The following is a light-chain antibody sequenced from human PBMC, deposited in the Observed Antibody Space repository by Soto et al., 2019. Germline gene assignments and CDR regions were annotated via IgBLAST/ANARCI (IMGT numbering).Light chain of an antibody. CDR1: QSVSSSY. Sequence: EIVLTQSPATLSSFPVDRATLSCRASQSVSSSYLAWYQQKPGQAPRLLIYGASSRATGIPDRFSGSGSGTDFTLTISRLEPEDFAVYYCQQYSSSLWTFGQGTKVDIK. J-gene: IGKJ1*01. CDR2: GAS. CDR3: QQYSSSLWT. V-gene: IGKV3-20*01.